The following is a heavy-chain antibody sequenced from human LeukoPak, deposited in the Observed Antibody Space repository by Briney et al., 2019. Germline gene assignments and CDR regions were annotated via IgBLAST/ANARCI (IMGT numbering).Heavy chain of an antibody. J-gene: IGHJ4*02. CDR2: IKQDGTEK. CDR3: ARHYYDTSGYYGRDYFDY. CDR1: GFTFSSYG. D-gene: IGHD3-22*01. Sequence: GGSLRLSCAASGFTFSSYGTHWVRQAPGKGPEWVANIKQDGTEKYYVDSVKGRFTISRDNAKNSLYLQMNSLRAEDTAVYYCARHYYDTSGYYGRDYFDYWGQGTLVTVSS. V-gene: IGHV3-7*01.